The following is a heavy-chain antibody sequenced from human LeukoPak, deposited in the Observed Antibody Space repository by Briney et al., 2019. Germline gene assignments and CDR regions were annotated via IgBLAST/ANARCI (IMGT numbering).Heavy chain of an antibody. CDR1: GFTFSSYA. J-gene: IGHJ4*02. CDR2: ISSSAGYM. V-gene: IGHV3-21*01. CDR3: ARGPWDYYDSSNYRTFDY. D-gene: IGHD3-22*01. Sequence: GGSLRPSCAASGFTFSSYAMSWVRQAPGKGLEWVSSISSSAGYMYYADSVKGRFTISRDNAKNSLYLQMNTLRAEDTAVYYCARGPWDYYDSSNYRTFDYWGQGTLVTVSS.